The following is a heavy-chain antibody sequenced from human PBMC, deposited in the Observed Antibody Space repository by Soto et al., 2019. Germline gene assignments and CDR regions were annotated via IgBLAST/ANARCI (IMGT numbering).Heavy chain of an antibody. Sequence: ASVKVSCKASGYTFTSYYMHWVRQAPGQGLEWMGIINPSGGSTSYAQKFQGRVTMTRDTSTSTVYMELSSLRSEDTAVYYCARATNGGAYHDAFDIWGQGTMVTGS. CDR1: GYTFTSYY. V-gene: IGHV1-46*01. D-gene: IGHD2-8*01. CDR3: ARATNGGAYHDAFDI. J-gene: IGHJ3*02. CDR2: INPSGGST.